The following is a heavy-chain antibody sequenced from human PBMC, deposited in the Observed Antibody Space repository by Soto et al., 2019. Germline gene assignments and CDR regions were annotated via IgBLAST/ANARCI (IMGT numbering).Heavy chain of an antibody. Sequence: PVGSLRLSCAASGFTFSSYEMNWVRQAPGKGLVWVSYISSSGSTIYYSDSVKGRVTISRDNAKNSLYMQMNSLRAEDTAVYYCARDKPTTVRGGKYYYYYGMDVWGQGTLVTVSS. V-gene: IGHV3-48*03. D-gene: IGHD3-10*01. CDR2: ISSSGSTI. J-gene: IGHJ6*02. CDR3: ARDKPTTVRGGKYYYYYGMDV. CDR1: GFTFSSYE.